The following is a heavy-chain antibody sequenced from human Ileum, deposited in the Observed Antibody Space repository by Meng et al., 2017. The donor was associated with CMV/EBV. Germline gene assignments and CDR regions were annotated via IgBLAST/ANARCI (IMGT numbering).Heavy chain of an antibody. CDR1: GGPVSHSAYY. CDR3: ARDDSSTWHRNFDL. CDR2: IYYSGST. D-gene: IGHD6-13*01. Sequence: GSLRLSCIVSGGPVSHSAYYWSWIRQAPGRRLEWIGYIYYSGSTNHNPSLKSRVTVSLDKTKNQVSLRLTSVTAADTAVYYCARDDSSTWHRNFDLWGQGMLVTVSS. V-gene: IGHV4-61*08. J-gene: IGHJ4*02.